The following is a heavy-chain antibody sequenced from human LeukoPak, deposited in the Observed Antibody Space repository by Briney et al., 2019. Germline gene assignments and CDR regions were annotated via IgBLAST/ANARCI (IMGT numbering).Heavy chain of an antibody. CDR3: ARRGRDGYFSLNY. V-gene: IGHV5-51*01. CDR1: GYSFSSYW. D-gene: IGHD5-24*01. CDR2: IYPSDSDT. Sequence: GESLKISCKASGYSFSSYWIGWVRQMPGKALEWMGIIYPSDSDTKYSPSFEGQVAISVDKSTSTAYVEWSSLNASDTAMYYCARRGRDGYFSLNYWGQGTLVTVSS. J-gene: IGHJ4*02.